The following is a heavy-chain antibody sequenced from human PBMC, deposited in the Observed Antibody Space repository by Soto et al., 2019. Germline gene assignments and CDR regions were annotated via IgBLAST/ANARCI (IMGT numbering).Heavy chain of an antibody. Sequence: LRLSCAASGFTVTSNYLTWVRQAPWKGLEWVSVIYRSGATYYPDSVKGRFTISRDNSKNTLYLQMNSLRAEDTAVYYCVKDRRSWYVFYYYGMDVWGQGTTVTVSS. V-gene: IGHV3-66*03. D-gene: IGHD6-13*01. CDR2: IYRSGAT. J-gene: IGHJ6*02. CDR1: GFTVTSNY. CDR3: VKDRRSWYVFYYYGMDV.